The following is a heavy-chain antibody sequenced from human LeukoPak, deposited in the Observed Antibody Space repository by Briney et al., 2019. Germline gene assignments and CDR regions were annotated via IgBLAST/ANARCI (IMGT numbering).Heavy chain of an antibody. CDR3: AREDGYNSPYY. Sequence: SETLSLTCAVSGYSISNGYHWGWIRQPPGKGLDWIGSVSHSGSTYYNSSLKSRVTMSIDTSKNQFSLKLSSVTAADTAVYYCAREDGYNSPYYWGQGTLVTVSS. CDR1: GYSISNGYH. D-gene: IGHD5-24*01. J-gene: IGHJ4*02. V-gene: IGHV4-38-2*02. CDR2: VSHSGST.